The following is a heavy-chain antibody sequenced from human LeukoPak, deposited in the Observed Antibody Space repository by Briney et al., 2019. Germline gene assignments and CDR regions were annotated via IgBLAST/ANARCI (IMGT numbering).Heavy chain of an antibody. V-gene: IGHV3-23*01. D-gene: IGHD3-3*01. CDR3: ARKADYDFWSGYWDLDY. CDR2: TSGTGGTT. Sequence: GGSLRLSCAASRFTFSNYGMNWVRQAPGKGLEWVSRTSGTGGTTFYADSVKGRFTISRDNSKNSLYLQMNSLRAEDTAVYYCARKADYDFWSGYWDLDYWGQGTLVTVSS. CDR1: RFTFSNYG. J-gene: IGHJ4*02.